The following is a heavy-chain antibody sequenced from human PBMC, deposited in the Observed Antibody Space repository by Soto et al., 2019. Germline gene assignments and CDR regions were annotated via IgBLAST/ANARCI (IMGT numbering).Heavy chain of an antibody. D-gene: IGHD2-8*01. CDR2: ITEDGSGT. CDR3: VRGTNGWRGMDY. Sequence: GGSLRLSCATSGFTFSSYPIHWVRQAPGKGPVWVSRITEDGSGTIYADSVKGRFTVTRDNAKNTMYLQMSGLGAEDTAVYHCVRGTNGWRGMDYWGQGTLVTVSS. J-gene: IGHJ4*02. CDR1: GFTFSSYP. V-gene: IGHV3-74*01.